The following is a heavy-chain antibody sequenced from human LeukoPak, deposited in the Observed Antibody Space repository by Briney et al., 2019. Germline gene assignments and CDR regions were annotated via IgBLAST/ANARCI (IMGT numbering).Heavy chain of an antibody. Sequence: SVKVSCKASGYIFIDYEINWVRQATGQGLEWMGWMNPKSGDTGYEQKFKGRVTITRDSSISTVYMELRSLRSEDTALYYCARGRYMDVWGKGTTVTVSS. V-gene: IGHV1-8*03. CDR2: MNPKSGDT. CDR1: GYIFIDYE. CDR3: ARGRYMDV. J-gene: IGHJ6*03.